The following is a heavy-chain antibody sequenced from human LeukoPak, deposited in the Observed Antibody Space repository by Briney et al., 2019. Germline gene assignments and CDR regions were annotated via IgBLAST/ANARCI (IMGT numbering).Heavy chain of an antibody. D-gene: IGHD6-13*01. CDR3: AKGQNGLAAAGTDFDY. Sequence: PGGSPRLSCAASGFTFSSYGMHWVRQAPGKGLEWVAVISYDGSNKYYADSVKGRFTISRDNSKNTLFLQMNSLRAEDTGVYYCAKGQNGLAAAGTDFDYWGQGTLVTVSS. CDR2: ISYDGSNK. CDR1: GFTFSSYG. J-gene: IGHJ4*02. V-gene: IGHV3-30*18.